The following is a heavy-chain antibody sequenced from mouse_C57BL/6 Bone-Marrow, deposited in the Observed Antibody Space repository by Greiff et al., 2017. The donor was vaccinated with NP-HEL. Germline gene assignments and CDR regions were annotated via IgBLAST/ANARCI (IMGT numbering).Heavy chain of an antibody. J-gene: IGHJ4*01. Sequence: QVQLKQPGAELVMPGASVKLSCKASGYTFTSYWMHWVKQRPGQGLEWIGEIDPSDSYTNYNQKFKGKSTLTVNKSSSTAYMQLSCLTSEYSAVYYCARCGLLYVNYLYAMDYWGQGTSVTVSS. CDR2: IDPSDSYT. CDR3: ARCGLLYVNYLYAMDY. V-gene: IGHV1-69*01. CDR1: GYTFTSYW. D-gene: IGHD2-1*01.